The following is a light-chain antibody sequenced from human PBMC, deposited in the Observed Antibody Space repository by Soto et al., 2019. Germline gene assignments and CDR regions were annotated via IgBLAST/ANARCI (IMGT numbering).Light chain of an antibody. V-gene: IGLV1-40*01. CDR2: TNT. CDR3: QSFDTFLGSVI. Sequence: QSVLTQPPSVSGAPGQRVTISCTGSSSNIGAAFDVHWYQHLPGAAPKLLIYTNTNRPSGVPERFSGSKSGTSAFLAITGLQAEDEADYFCQSFDTFLGSVIFGGGTKLTVL. CDR1: SSNIGAAFD. J-gene: IGLJ2*01.